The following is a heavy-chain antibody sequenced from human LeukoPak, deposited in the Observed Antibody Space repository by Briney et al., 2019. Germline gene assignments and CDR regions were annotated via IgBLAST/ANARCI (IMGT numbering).Heavy chain of an antibody. CDR2: ISAYNGNT. CDR1: GYTFTSYG. V-gene: IGHV1-18*01. D-gene: IGHD2-15*01. J-gene: IGHJ6*02. CDR3: ANSPGYCSGGSCSHYYYYGVDV. Sequence: ASVKVSCKASGYTFTSYGISWVRQAPGQGLEWMGWISAYNGNTNYAQKLQGRVTMTTDTSTSTAYMELRSLRSDDTAVYYCANSPGYCSGGSCSHYYYYGVDVWGQGTTVTVSS.